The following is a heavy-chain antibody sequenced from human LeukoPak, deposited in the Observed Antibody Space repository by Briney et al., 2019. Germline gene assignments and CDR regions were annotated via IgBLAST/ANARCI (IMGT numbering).Heavy chain of an antibody. Sequence: QPGRSLRLSCAASGFTFSSYGMHWVRQAPGKGLEWVAVIWYDGSNKYYADSGKGRFTISRYNSNNTLYLQMNSLRAEDTAVYYCAKDGLSGDWGYFDYWGQGTLVTVSS. CDR3: AKDGLSGDWGYFDY. CDR2: IWYDGSNK. D-gene: IGHD2-21*02. J-gene: IGHJ4*02. V-gene: IGHV3-33*06. CDR1: GFTFSSYG.